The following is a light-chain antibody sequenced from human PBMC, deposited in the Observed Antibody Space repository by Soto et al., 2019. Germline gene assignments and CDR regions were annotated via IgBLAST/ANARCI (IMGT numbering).Light chain of an antibody. V-gene: IGKV1-5*01. Sequence: DIQMTQSPSTLSASVGGTVTITCRASQSLSSWLAWYQQKPGKAPRLLIYVVSALESWFPSRLSGSGSGTEFTLTISSLQPDDFATYYCQQYNNYWTFGQGTKV. CDR3: QQYNNYWT. J-gene: IGKJ1*01. CDR1: QSLSSW. CDR2: VVS.